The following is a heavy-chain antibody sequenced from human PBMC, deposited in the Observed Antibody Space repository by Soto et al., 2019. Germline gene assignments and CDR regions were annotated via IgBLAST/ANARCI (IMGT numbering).Heavy chain of an antibody. J-gene: IGHJ6*04. CDR3: VRGLFAGDV. CDR1: GYTFTSYY. CDR2: INPNGGST. Sequence: QVQLVQSGAEVKKPGASVRVSCKAYGYTFTSYYIHWVRQAPGQGLEWMGIINPNGGSTNYAQKFQGRVTMTRDTSTSTVYMDLSSLRSEDTAVYYCVRGLFAGDVWGKGTTVTVSS. V-gene: IGHV1-46*03.